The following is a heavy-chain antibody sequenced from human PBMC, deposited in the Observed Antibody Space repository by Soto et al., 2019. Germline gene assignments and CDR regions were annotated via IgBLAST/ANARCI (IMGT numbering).Heavy chain of an antibody. V-gene: IGHV4-59*01. CDR3: AREFYYDSSGIGFDL. CDR2: IYYSGST. J-gene: IGHJ4*02. D-gene: IGHD3-22*01. Sequence: PSETLSLTCTVFGGSISSFYWSWIRQPPGKGLEWIGYIYYSGSTNYNPSLKSRVTISVDTSKNQFSLKLSSVTAADTAIYYCAREFYYDSSGIGFDLWGQGNMVTVSS. CDR1: GGSISSFY.